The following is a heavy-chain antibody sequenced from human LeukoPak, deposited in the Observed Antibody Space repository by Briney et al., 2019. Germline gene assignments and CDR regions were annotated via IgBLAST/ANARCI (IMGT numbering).Heavy chain of an antibody. CDR3: AKVRHAAMVLYYFDY. V-gene: IGHV3-23*01. CDR1: GFTFDDYG. J-gene: IGHJ4*02. D-gene: IGHD5-18*01. CDR2: ISGSGGST. Sequence: GGSLRLSCAASGFTFDDYGMSWVRQAPGKGLEWVSAISGSGGSTYYADSVKGRFTISRDNSKNTLYLQMNSPRAEDTAVYYCAKVRHAAMVLYYFDYWGQGTLVTVSS.